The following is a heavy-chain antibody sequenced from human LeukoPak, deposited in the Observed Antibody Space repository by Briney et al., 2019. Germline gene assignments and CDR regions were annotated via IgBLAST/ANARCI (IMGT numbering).Heavy chain of an antibody. CDR3: VRDHDILTGYYASEYFQH. CDR1: GYTFTSYG. D-gene: IGHD3-9*01. J-gene: IGHJ1*01. V-gene: IGHV1-18*01. Sequence: ASVKVSCKASGYTFTSYGISWVRQAPGQGLEWMGWISAYNGNTNYAQKLQGRVTMTTDTSTSTAYMELRSLRSDDTAVYYCVRDHDILTGYYASEYFQHWGQGTLVTVSS. CDR2: ISAYNGNT.